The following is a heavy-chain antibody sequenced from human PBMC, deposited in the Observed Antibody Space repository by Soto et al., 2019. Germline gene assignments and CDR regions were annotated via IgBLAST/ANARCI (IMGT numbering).Heavy chain of an antibody. D-gene: IGHD3-3*01. J-gene: IGHJ6*02. CDR2: IYYSGST. CDR1: GGSISSYY. Sequence: SETLSLTCTVSGGSISSYYWSWIRQPPGKGLEWIGYIYYSGSTNYNPSLKSRVTISVDTSKNQFSLKLSSVTAADTAVYYCARVGYDFWSGYYYYYYGMDVWGQGTTVTVSS. V-gene: IGHV4-59*01. CDR3: ARVGYDFWSGYYYYYYGMDV.